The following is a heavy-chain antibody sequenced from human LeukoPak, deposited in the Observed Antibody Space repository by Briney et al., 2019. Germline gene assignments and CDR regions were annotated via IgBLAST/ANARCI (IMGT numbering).Heavy chain of an antibody. V-gene: IGHV1-18*01. CDR3: ARDKELLWFGELGYYGMDV. CDR2: ISAYNGNT. J-gene: IGHJ6*02. D-gene: IGHD3-10*01. Sequence: ASVTVSCKASGYTFTSYGISWVRQAPGQGLEWMGWISAYNGNTNYAQKLQGRVTMTTDTSTSTAYMELRSLRSDDTAVYYCARDKELLWFGELGYYGMDVWGQGTTVTVSS. CDR1: GYTFTSYG.